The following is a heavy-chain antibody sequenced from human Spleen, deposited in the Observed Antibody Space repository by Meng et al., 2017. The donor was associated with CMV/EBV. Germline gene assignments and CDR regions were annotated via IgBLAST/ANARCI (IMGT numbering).Heavy chain of an antibody. D-gene: IGHD3-22*01. V-gene: IGHV3-30*09. CDR1: GFPFSSYA. J-gene: IGHJ4*02. CDR3: ARALDCFDSSGSFDF. CDR2: ITYDGSID. Sequence: GESLKISCAASGFPFSSYAMHWDRQAPGRGLEWVAVITYDGSIDYYADSVTGRSAISRDNSKNTQYLQMNSLRAQDMTVYYCARALDCFDSSGSFDFWGQGALVTVSS.